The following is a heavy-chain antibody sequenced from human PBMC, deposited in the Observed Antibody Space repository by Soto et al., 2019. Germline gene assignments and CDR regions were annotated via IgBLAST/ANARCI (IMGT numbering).Heavy chain of an antibody. CDR1: GFTFSGSA. D-gene: IGHD3-16*02. CDR2: IRSKANSYAT. CDR3: TRQERDLYDYIWGSYRDDAFDI. V-gene: IGHV3-73*01. J-gene: IGHJ3*02. Sequence: PGGSLRLSCGASGFTFSGSAMHWVRQASGKGLEWVGRIRSKANSYATAYAASVKGRFTISRDDSKNTAYLQMNSLKTEDTAVYYCTRQERDLYDYIWGSYRDDAFDIWGQGTMVTVSS.